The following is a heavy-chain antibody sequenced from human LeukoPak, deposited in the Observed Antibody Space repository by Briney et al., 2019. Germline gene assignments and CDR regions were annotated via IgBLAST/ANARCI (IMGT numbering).Heavy chain of an antibody. J-gene: IGHJ4*01. D-gene: IGHD2-8*01. CDR2: ISGSGGST. Sequence: GGSLRLSSAASGFIFSSYAMSWVRQAPGEGLEWVSTISGSGGSTYYTDSVKGPFTISRDNSKNTVYLQMNSLRAENTSVYYCAKDRSWINDVCHGDFDYCGHGTLVTVSS. CDR3: AKDRSWINDVCHGDFDY. V-gene: IGHV3-23*01. CDR1: GFIFSSYA.